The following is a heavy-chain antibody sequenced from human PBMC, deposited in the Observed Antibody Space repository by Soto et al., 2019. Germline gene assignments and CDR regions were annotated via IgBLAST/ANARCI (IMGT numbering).Heavy chain of an antibody. J-gene: IGHJ4*02. Sequence: GASVKVSCKASGYTFTGYYMHWVRQAPGQGLEWMGWINPNSGGTNYAQKFQGWVTMTRDTSTSTAYMELSSLRSEDTAVYYCARDTRDGYGYWGQGTLVTVSS. V-gene: IGHV1-2*04. CDR3: ARDTRDGYGY. CDR2: INPNSGGT. D-gene: IGHD3-22*01. CDR1: GYTFTGYY.